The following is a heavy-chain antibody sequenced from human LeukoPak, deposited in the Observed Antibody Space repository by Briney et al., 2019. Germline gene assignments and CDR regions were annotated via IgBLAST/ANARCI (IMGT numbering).Heavy chain of an antibody. CDR1: GFTYGFTFSKYW. V-gene: IGHV3-21*01. D-gene: IGHD3-22*01. CDR3: VRLRRNNDRSGYYYYYDY. CDR2: ISVRSNYR. J-gene: IGHJ4*02. Sequence: GGSLRLSCAASGFTYGFTFSKYWMSWARQAPGKGLEWVSSISVRSNYRYYADSVRGRFTISRDDARDSLFLQMNSLRAEDTAVYFCVRLRRNNDRSGYYYYYDYWGQGTLVTVSS.